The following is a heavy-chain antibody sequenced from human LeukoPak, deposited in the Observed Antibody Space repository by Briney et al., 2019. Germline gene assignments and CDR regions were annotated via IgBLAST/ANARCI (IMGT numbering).Heavy chain of an antibody. CDR3: ARQEMATTDFDY. Sequence: GGALQISSNGSCCSFSNYWIGWGRRLAGKGGEGMGIIYPVDSDIRYSPSFQGQVTISVDKSISTAFLQWSSLKASDTAMYYCARQEMATTDFDYWGQGTLVTVSS. V-gene: IGHV5-51*01. D-gene: IGHD5-24*01. CDR2: IYPVDSDI. J-gene: IGHJ4*02. CDR1: CCSFSNYW.